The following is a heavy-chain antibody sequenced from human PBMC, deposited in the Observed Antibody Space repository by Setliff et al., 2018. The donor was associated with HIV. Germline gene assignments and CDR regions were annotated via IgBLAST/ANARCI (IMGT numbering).Heavy chain of an antibody. Sequence: GASVKVSCKASEYTFTTYAMHWVRQAPGQRLEWMGWINDGNGNTKYSQKFQGRLTMTRDTSASTVYMELNSLKSEDTALYYCAREPHPLLFFGLPDYDTGLDVWGQGTTVTVSS. D-gene: IGHD3-10*01. V-gene: IGHV1-3*01. CDR2: INDGNGNT. CDR3: AREPHPLLFFGLPDYDTGLDV. CDR1: EYTFTTYA. J-gene: IGHJ6*02.